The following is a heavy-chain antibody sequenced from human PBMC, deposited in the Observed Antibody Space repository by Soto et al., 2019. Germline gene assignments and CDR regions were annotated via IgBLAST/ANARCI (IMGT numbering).Heavy chain of an antibody. Sequence: PGGSLRLSCAASGFTFDDYAMHWVRQAPGKGLEWVSGISWNSGSIGYADSVKGRFTISRDNAKNSLYLQMNSLRAEDTALYYCAKDGSRKYYYDSSGYYNYWGQGTLVTVSS. V-gene: IGHV3-9*01. J-gene: IGHJ4*02. D-gene: IGHD3-22*01. CDR1: GFTFDDYA. CDR3: AKDGSRKYYYDSSGYYNY. CDR2: ISWNSGSI.